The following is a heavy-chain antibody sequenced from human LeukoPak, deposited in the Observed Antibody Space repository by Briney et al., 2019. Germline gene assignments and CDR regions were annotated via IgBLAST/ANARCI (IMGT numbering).Heavy chain of an antibody. CDR1: GFTFSSYG. J-gene: IGHJ4*02. CDR2: ISYDGSNK. Sequence: GRSLRLSCAASGFTFSSYGMHWVRQAPGKGLEWVAVISYDGSNKYYADSVKGRFTISRDNSKNTLYLQMNSLRAEDTAVYYCARVLDYGDYIPHFDYWGQGTLVTVSS. CDR3: ARVLDYGDYIPHFDY. D-gene: IGHD4-17*01. V-gene: IGHV3-30*03.